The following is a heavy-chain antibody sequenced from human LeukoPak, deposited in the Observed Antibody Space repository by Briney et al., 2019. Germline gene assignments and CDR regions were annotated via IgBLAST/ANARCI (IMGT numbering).Heavy chain of an antibody. CDR1: GGSFSTYY. V-gene: IGHV4-59*08. J-gene: IGHJ4*02. CDR3: ARGNYYGSGKCPYYFDS. Sequence: SETLSLTCNVSGGSFSTYYWNWIRQPPGEGLEWIGSIYYSGSANYDPSLKSRVAMSIDTSKSQYSLTLTSVNAADTAVYYCARGNYYGSGKCPYYFDSWGQGTLVTVSS. D-gene: IGHD3-10*01. CDR2: IYYSGSA.